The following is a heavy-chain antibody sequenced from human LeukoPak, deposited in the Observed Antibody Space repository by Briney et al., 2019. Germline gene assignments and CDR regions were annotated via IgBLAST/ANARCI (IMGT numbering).Heavy chain of an antibody. CDR2: IYYNGST. Sequence: PSQTLSLTCSVSGGSISSGNYYWSWIRQPPGKGLEWIGNIYYNGSTFYNPSLKSRLTTSVDTSKNQFSLKLSSVTAADTAGYYCARAGWTSGWDSYSYGMDVWGQGTTVTVSS. V-gene: IGHV4-30-4*01. CDR1: GGSISSGNYY. CDR3: ARAGWTSGWDSYSYGMDV. J-gene: IGHJ6*02. D-gene: IGHD6-19*01.